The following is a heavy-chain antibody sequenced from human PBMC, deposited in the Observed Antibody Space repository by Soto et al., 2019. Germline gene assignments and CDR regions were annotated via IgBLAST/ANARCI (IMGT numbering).Heavy chain of an antibody. D-gene: IGHD5-12*01. J-gene: IGHJ4*02. CDR3: AKAPQWIKGDYFDY. CDR1: GFTFSSYA. CDR2: ISGSGGST. Sequence: GGSLILSCAASGFTFSSYAMSWVREAPGKGLEWVSAISGSGGSTYYADSVKGRFTISRDNSKNTLYLQMNSLRAEDTAVYYCAKAPQWIKGDYFDYWGQGTLVTVSS. V-gene: IGHV3-23*01.